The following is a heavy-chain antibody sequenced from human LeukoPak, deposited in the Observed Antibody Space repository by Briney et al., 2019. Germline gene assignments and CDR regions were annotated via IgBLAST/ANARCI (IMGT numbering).Heavy chain of an antibody. CDR1: GGSITSYD. CDR3: ARLTSSWYQDWYFDL. V-gene: IGHV4-4*07. J-gene: IGHJ2*01. Sequence: SETLSLTCTVSGGSITSYDWSWIRQPAGKGLEWIGRFYTSGSTNYNPSLKSRVTMSLDTSKNQFSLKLSPVTAADTAFYYCARLTSSWYQDWYFDLWGRGTLVTVSS. CDR2: FYTSGST. D-gene: IGHD6-13*01.